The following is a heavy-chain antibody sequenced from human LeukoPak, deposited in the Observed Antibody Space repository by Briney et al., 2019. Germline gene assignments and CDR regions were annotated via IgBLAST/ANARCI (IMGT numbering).Heavy chain of an antibody. CDR1: GFTFSDYG. J-gene: IGHJ6*02. CDR2: IFYDGINK. CDR3: ARDRAVVVMNPHYYYGMDV. D-gene: IGHD3-22*01. Sequence: GGSLRLSCAASGFTFSDYGMHWVRQAPGKGLEWVAVIFYDGINKYYADSVKGRFTISRDNSNNTLYLQMNSLRAEDTGVYYCARDRAVVVMNPHYYYGMDVWGQGTTVIVS. V-gene: IGHV3-33*01.